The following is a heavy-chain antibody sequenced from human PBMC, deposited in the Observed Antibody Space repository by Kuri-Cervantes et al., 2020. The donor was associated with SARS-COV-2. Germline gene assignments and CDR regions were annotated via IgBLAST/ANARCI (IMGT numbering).Heavy chain of an antibody. CDR3: AREKYYYDSSGPGGGEDYYYGMDV. J-gene: IGHJ6*02. V-gene: IGHV3-21*01. CDR1: GFTFSSYA. D-gene: IGHD3-22*01. CDR2: ISSSSSCI. Sequence: LSLTCAASGFTFSSYAMSWVRQAPGKGLEWVSSISSSSSCIYYADSVKGRFTISRDNAKNSLYLQMNSLRAEDTAVYYCAREKYYYDSSGPGGGEDYYYGMDVWGQGTTVTVSS.